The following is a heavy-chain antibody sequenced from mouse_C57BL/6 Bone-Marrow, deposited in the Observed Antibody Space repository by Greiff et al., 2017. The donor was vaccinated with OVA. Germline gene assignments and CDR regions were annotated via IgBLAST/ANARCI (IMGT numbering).Heavy chain of an antibody. CDR2: IDPETGGT. CDR3: TRGYYDYDGRNFDY. CDR1: GYTFTDYE. V-gene: IGHV1-15*01. Sequence: VQLQHSGAELVRPGASVTLSCKASGYTFTDYEMHWVKQTPVHGLEWIGAIDPETGGTAYNQKFKGKAILTADKSSSPAYMELRSLTSEDSAVYYCTRGYYDYDGRNFDYWGQGTTLTVSS. D-gene: IGHD2-4*01. J-gene: IGHJ2*01.